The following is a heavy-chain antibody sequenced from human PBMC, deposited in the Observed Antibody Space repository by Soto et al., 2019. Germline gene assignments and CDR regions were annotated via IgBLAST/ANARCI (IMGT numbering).Heavy chain of an antibody. D-gene: IGHD3-22*01. Sequence: SETLSLTCAVSGGSISSSTWWSWVRQPPGKGLEWIGEIYHSGSTNYNPSLKSRVTISVDKSKNQLSRQLSSVTAADTAVYYCARYSYDSSGDQAPSDYWGQGTLVTVPS. CDR1: GGSISSSTW. V-gene: IGHV4-4*02. CDR2: IYHSGST. J-gene: IGHJ4*02. CDR3: ARYSYDSSGDQAPSDY.